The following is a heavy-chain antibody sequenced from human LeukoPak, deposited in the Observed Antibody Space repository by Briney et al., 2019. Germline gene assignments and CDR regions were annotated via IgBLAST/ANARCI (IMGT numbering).Heavy chain of an antibody. J-gene: IGHJ4*02. D-gene: IGHD5-12*01. CDR1: GGSISSGGYY. V-gene: IGHV4-31*03. CDR2: IYYSGST. Sequence: SETLSLTCTVSGGSISSGGYYWSWIRQHPGKGLEWIGYIYYSGSTYYSPSLKSRVTISVDTSKNQFSLKLSSVTAADTAVYYCARDRGPYSGYDSYYFDYWGQGTLVTVSS. CDR3: ARDRGPYSGYDSYYFDY.